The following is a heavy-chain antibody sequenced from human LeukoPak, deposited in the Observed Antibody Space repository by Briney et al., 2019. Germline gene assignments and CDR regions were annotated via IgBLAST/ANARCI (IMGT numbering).Heavy chain of an antibody. CDR1: GGTFSSYA. D-gene: IGHD6-13*01. J-gene: IGHJ3*02. CDR2: IIPIFGTA. CDR3: ARGGEGYSSSWYHAFDI. Sequence: VASVKVSCKASGGTFSSYAISWVRQAPGQGLEWMGGIIPIFGTANYAQKFQGRVTITADESTSTAYMEQSSLRSEDTAVYYCARGGEGYSSSWYHAFDIWGQGTMVAVSS. V-gene: IGHV1-69*13.